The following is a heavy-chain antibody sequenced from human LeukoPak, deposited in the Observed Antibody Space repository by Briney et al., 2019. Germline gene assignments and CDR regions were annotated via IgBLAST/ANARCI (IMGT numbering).Heavy chain of an antibody. V-gene: IGHV3-7*01. J-gene: IGHJ4*02. D-gene: IGHD6-13*01. CDR1: GFTFSSYA. Sequence: GGSLRLSCAASGFTFSSYAMSWVRQAPGKGLEWVANIKQDGSEKYYVDSVKGRFTISRDNAKNSLYLQMNSLRAEDTAVYYCARAQQGSSWSFDYWGQGTLVTVSS. CDR3: ARAQQGSSWSFDY. CDR2: IKQDGSEK.